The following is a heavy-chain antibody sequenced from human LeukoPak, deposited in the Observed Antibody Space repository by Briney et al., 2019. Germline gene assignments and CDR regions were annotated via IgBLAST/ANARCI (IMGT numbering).Heavy chain of an antibody. V-gene: IGHV4-59*08. D-gene: IGHD3-3*01. CDR1: GGSISSYY. Sequence: SETLSLTCTVSGGSISSYYWSWIRQPPGKGLEWIGYIYYSGSTNYNPSLKSRVTISVDTSKNQFSLKLSSVTAADTAVYYCARQFWSGIRFDPWGQGTLVTVSS. J-gene: IGHJ5*02. CDR2: IYYSGST. CDR3: ARQFWSGIRFDP.